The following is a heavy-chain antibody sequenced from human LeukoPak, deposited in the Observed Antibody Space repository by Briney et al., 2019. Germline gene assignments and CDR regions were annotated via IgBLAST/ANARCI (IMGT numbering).Heavy chain of an antibody. CDR3: AKGGLAAAGVYYYYYYYMDV. CDR1: GFTFSSYG. Sequence: GGTLRLSCAASGFTFSSYGMSWVRQAPGKGLEWVSAISGSGGSTYYADSVKGRFTISRDNSKNTLYLQMNSLRAEDTAVYYCAKGGLAAAGVYYYYYYYMDVWGKGTAVTVSS. V-gene: IGHV3-23*01. D-gene: IGHD6-13*01. J-gene: IGHJ6*03. CDR2: ISGSGGST.